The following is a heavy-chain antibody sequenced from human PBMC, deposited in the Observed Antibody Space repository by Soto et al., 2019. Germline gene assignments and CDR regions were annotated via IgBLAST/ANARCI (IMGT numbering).Heavy chain of an antibody. J-gene: IGHJ4*02. CDR3: AKRSSSSTFDY. CDR2: ISGSDDST. Sequence: EVQLLESGGGLVQPGESLRLSCAASGFTFSSYAMSWVRQAPGKGLEWVSVISGSDDSTYYADSVKGRFTISRDNSKNTLYLQMNSRIAEDTAVYYGAKRSSSSTFDYWGQGTLVTVSS. V-gene: IGHV3-23*01. CDR1: GFTFSSYA. D-gene: IGHD6-6*01.